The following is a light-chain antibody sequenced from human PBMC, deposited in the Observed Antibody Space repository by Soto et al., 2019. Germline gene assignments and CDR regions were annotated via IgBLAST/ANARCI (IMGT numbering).Light chain of an antibody. V-gene: IGKV3-20*01. CDR3: QQYGSSLWT. CDR1: QTVSSSY. Sequence: EIVVTQSPGTLSLSPGERAALSCRASQTVSSSYLAWYQHKPGQAPRLLIYGASSRATGIPDRFSGSGSGTDFTLTISRLEPEDFAVYYCQQYGSSLWTFGQGTKVEIK. J-gene: IGKJ1*01. CDR2: GAS.